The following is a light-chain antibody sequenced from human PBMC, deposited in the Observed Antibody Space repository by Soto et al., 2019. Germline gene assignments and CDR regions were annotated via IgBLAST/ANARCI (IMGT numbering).Light chain of an antibody. CDR3: QVWDSSSDHVV. Sequence: SYELTQPPSVSVAPGKTARITCGGNNIGIKSVHWYQQKPGQAPALVIYYDSDRPSGIPERFSGSNSGNTATLTISRVDSGDEADYYCQVWDSSSDHVVFGGGTKVTVL. CDR1: NIGIKS. V-gene: IGLV3-21*04. CDR2: YDS. J-gene: IGLJ2*01.